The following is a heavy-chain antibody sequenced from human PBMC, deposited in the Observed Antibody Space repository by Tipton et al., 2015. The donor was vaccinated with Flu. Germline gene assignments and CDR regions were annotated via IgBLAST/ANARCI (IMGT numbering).Heavy chain of an antibody. CDR1: GYTFTSYW. D-gene: IGHD1-1*01. CDR3: ARVFGMTSMDV. CDR2: IYPGDSET. J-gene: IGHJ6*02. Sequence: QLVQSGAVVKKPGGSLMISCKGSGYTFTSYWIAWVRQLPGKGLEWMGTIYPGDSETTYSPSFQGQVSISVDRSISTAYLQWSSLKASDSAMYYCARVFGMTSMDVRGQGTSVTVSS. V-gene: IGHV5-51*01.